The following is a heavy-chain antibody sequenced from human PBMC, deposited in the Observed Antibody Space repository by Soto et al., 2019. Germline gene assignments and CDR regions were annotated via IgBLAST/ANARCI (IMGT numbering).Heavy chain of an antibody. D-gene: IGHD5-12*01. J-gene: IGHJ4*02. CDR1: GVSFSSYG. Sequence: EVQLVESGGGLVQPGGSLRLSCAASGVSFSSYGMNWVRQAPGKGLEWVSYISSSSSTRDYADSVKGRFTNSRDNAKNSLYLQMNSLRAEDTAVYYCARSGPGAGTDFDYWGQGTLVTVSS. CDR2: ISSSSSTR. CDR3: ARSGPGAGTDFDY. V-gene: IGHV3-48*01.